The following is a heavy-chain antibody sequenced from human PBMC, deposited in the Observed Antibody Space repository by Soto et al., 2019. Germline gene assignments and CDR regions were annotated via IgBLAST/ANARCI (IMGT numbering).Heavy chain of an antibody. J-gene: IGHJ6*02. Sequence: SETLSLTCTVSGGSISSSSYYWGWIRQPPGKGLEWIGSIYYSGSTYYNPSLKSRVTISVDTSKNQFSLKLSSVTAADTAVYYCVGDGYNYDYYGMDVWGQGTTVTVSS. V-gene: IGHV4-39*01. CDR2: IYYSGST. D-gene: IGHD5-12*01. CDR1: GGSISSSSYY. CDR3: VGDGYNYDYYGMDV.